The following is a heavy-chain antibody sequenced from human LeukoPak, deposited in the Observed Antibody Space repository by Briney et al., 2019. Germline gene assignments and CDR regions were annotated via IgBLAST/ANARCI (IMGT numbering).Heavy chain of an antibody. CDR1: VYTFTGYY. Sequence: GASVKVSCKASVYTFTGYYMHWVRQARGQGLEWMGWINPNSGGTNYALKFQGRVSMTRDTSISTAYMELSRLRSDDTAVYYCARARLTYYYDSSGYQRWGQGTLVTVS. J-gene: IGHJ4*02. D-gene: IGHD3-22*01. CDR2: INPNSGGT. CDR3: ARARLTYYYDSSGYQR. V-gene: IGHV1-2*02.